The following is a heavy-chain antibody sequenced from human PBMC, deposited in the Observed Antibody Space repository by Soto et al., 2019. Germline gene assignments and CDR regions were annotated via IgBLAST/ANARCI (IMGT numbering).Heavy chain of an antibody. J-gene: IGHJ4*02. V-gene: IGHV3-21*04. D-gene: IGHD3-3*02. CDR1: GFPFSAYN. Sequence: GGSLRLSCVASGFPFSAYNMNWVRQAPGKGLEWISSITSKSGQTYYAESVKGRFTISRDNAKNSLYLEMNSLGAGDTAVYYCAKGTIAFWGQGTLVTVSS. CDR3: AKGTIAF. CDR2: ITSKSGQT.